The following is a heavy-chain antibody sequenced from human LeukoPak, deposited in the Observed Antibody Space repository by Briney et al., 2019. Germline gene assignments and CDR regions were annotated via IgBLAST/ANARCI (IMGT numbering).Heavy chain of an antibody. CDR3: ARDRSGFYSVDY. CDR2: ISPSGDWT. V-gene: IGHV3-64*02. CDR1: GFTFTNHP. J-gene: IGHJ4*02. Sequence: GGSLRLSCAASGFTFTNHPMHWVRQASGKRLEYVSAISPSGDWTWYADSVKGRFTISRDNSKNTMYLQMGSLRPEDMGVYYCARDRSGFYSVDYWGQGTLVIVSS. D-gene: IGHD5-12*01.